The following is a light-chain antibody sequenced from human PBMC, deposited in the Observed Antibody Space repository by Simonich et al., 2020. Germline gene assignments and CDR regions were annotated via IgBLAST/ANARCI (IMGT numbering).Light chain of an antibody. CDR2: DVS. Sequence: QSALTQPASVSGSPGQSITFSCPGTSSDVGGYNYVSWYQQHPGKAPKLMIYDVSKRPSGVSNRFSGSKSGNTASLTISGLQAEDEADYYCSSYTSSSTLVFGGGTKLTVL. CDR1: SSDVGGYNY. CDR3: SSYTSSSTLV. J-gene: IGLJ3*02. V-gene: IGLV2-14*01.